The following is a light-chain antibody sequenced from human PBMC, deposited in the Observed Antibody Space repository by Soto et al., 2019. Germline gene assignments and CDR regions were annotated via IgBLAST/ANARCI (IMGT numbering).Light chain of an antibody. CDR3: GAWDDSLSGYV. CDR2: SNN. J-gene: IGLJ1*01. Sequence: QPVLTQPPSASGTPGQRVTISCSGSSSNIGSNTVNWYQQLPGTAPKLLMYSNNQRPSGVPDRFSGSKSGTSASLAISGLQSEDEADYYCGAWDDSLSGYVFGTGTKLTVL. V-gene: IGLV1-44*01. CDR1: SSNIGSNT.